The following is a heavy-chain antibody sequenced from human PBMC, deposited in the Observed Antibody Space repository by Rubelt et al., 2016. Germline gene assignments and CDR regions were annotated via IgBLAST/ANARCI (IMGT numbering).Heavy chain of an antibody. CDR1: GFTFSSYS. J-gene: IGHJ4*02. V-gene: IGHV3-21*01. Sequence: EVQLVESGGGLVKPGGSLRLSCAASGFTFSSYSMNWVRQAPGKGLEWVSSISSSSSYIYYADSVKGRFTIARDNAKNSLYVQMSSLGAEDTAVDDCTGMVGYSSGWYADDWGQGTRVTVSS. D-gene: IGHD6-19*01. CDR2: ISSSSSYI. CDR3: TGMVGYSSGWYADD.